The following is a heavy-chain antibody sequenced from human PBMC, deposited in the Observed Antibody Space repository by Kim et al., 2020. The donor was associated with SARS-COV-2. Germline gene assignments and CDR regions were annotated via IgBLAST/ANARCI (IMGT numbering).Heavy chain of an antibody. CDR1: GFTFDDYA. J-gene: IGHJ6*02. V-gene: IGHV3-9*01. CDR3: AKDQSSGYSYGYLQTHYYYGMDV. D-gene: IGHD5-18*01. Sequence: GGSLRLSCAASGFTFDDYAMHWVRQAPGKGLEWVSGISWNSGSIGYADSVKGRFTISRDNAKNSLYLQMNSLRAEDTALYYCAKDQSSGYSYGYLQTHYYYGMDVWGQGTTVTVSS. CDR2: ISWNSGSI.